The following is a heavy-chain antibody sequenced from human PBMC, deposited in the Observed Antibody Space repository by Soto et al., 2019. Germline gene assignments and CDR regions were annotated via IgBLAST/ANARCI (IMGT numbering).Heavy chain of an antibody. V-gene: IGHV1-18*04. CDR3: ARGASTKYGSGIQNY. D-gene: IGHD3-10*01. CDR2: ISAYNGNT. J-gene: IGHJ4*02. CDR1: GYTFTRYG. Sequence: ASVKVSCKASGYTFTRYGISCVLRSALQGLEWMGWISAYNGNTNYAQRLQGRVTMTTDTSTSTAYMELRSLRSDDTAVYYCARGASTKYGSGIQNYWGQGTLVTVSS.